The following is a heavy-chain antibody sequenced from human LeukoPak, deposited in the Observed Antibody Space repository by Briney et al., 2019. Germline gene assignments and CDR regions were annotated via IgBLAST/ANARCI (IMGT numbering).Heavy chain of an antibody. CDR1: GFTFSSYA. V-gene: IGHV3-23*01. CDR2: ISGSGGST. D-gene: IGHD6-6*01. Sequence: GGSLRLSCAASGFTFSSYAMSWVRQAPGKGLEWVSAISGSGGSTYYADSVKGRFTISRDNSKNTLYLQMNSLRAEDTAVYYCAKDPYSSSQAEWFDPWGQGTLVTVSS. J-gene: IGHJ5*02. CDR3: AKDPYSSSQAEWFDP.